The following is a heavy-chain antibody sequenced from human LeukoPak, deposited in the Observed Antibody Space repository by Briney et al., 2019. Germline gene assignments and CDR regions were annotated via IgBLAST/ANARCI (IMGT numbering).Heavy chain of an antibody. CDR1: VGSFSGYY. CDR2: INHSGST. D-gene: IGHD5-18*01. CDR3: ARGIQLWSYYYYGMDV. V-gene: IGHV4-34*01. J-gene: IGHJ6*02. Sequence: SETLSLTCAVYVGSFSGYYWSWIRQPPGKGLEWIGEINHSGSTNYNPSLKSRVTISVDTSKNQFSLKLSSVTAADTAVYYCARGIQLWSYYYYGMDVWGQGTTVTVSS.